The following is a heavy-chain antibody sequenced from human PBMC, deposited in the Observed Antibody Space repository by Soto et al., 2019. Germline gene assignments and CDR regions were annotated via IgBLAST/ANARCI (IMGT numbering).Heavy chain of an antibody. CDR2: INPNSGGT. D-gene: IGHD3-22*01. V-gene: IGHV1-2*04. CDR1: GYTFTGYY. J-gene: IGHJ6*02. Sequence: ASVKVSCKASGYTFTGYYMHWVRQAPGQGLEWMGWINPNSGGTNYAQKFQGWVTMTRDTSISTAYMELSRLRSDDTAVYYCARDCDAMIVVVPPPWYYGMDFWGQRTSVPVSS. CDR3: ARDCDAMIVVVPPPWYYGMDF.